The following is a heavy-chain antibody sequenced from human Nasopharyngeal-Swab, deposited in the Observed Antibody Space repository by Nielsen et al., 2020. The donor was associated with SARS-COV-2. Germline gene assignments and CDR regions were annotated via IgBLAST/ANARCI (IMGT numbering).Heavy chain of an antibody. CDR3: ARDYRRAGYYYDGMDV. J-gene: IGHJ6*02. D-gene: IGHD1-26*01. CDR1: GGSIYSGDSC. V-gene: IGHV4-31*03. CDR2: ISHRGST. Sequence: SATPPLTCTVSGGSIYSGDSCWSWIRQHPGKGLEWIGYISHRGSTYYNPSLKSRVTISVDTSKNQVSLNLSSVTAADTAVYYCARDYRRAGYYYDGMDVWGQGTTVTVS.